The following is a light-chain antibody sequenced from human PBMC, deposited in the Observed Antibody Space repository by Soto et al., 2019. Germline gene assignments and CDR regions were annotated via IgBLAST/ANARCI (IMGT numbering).Light chain of an antibody. CDR2: LNSDGSH. Sequence: QPVLTQSPSASASLGASVKLTCTLSSGHSTYAIAWHQQQPEKGPRYLMKLNSDGSHSKGDGIPDRFSGSSSGAERYLTISSLLSGDEADYYCQTWGTGPWVFGGGTKLTVL. CDR3: QTWGTGPWV. CDR1: SGHSTYA. V-gene: IGLV4-69*01. J-gene: IGLJ3*02.